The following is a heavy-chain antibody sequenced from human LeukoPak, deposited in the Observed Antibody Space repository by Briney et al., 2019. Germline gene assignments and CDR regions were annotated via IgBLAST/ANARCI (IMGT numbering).Heavy chain of an antibody. CDR2: INHSGST. D-gene: IGHD6-13*01. CDR3: ARAPRRIAAANLWFDL. CDR1: GGSFSGYY. J-gene: IGHJ5*02. Sequence: SETLSLTCAVYGGSFSGYYWSWIRQPPGKGLEWIGEINHSGSTNYNPSLKSRVTISVDTSKNQFSLKLSSVTAADTAVYYCARAPRRIAAANLWFDLWGQGTLVTVSS. V-gene: IGHV4-34*01.